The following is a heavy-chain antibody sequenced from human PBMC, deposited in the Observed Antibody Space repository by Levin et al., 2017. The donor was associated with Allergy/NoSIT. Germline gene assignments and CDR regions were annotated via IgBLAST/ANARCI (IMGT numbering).Heavy chain of an antibody. CDR3: ARTNPYGGYGWGGDFDY. CDR1: GYTFTSYG. Sequence: ASVKVSCKASGYTFTSYGISWVRQAPGQGLEWMGWISAYNGNTNYAQKLQGRVTMTTDTSTSTAYMELRSLRSDDTAVYYCARTNPYGGYGWGGDFDYWGQGTLVTVSS. CDR2: ISAYNGNT. D-gene: IGHD5-12*01. J-gene: IGHJ4*02. V-gene: IGHV1-18*01.